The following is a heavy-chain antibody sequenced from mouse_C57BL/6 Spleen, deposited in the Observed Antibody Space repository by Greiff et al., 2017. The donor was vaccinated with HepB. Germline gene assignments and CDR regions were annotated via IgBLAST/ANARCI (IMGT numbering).Heavy chain of an antibody. CDR3: ARDDGYYAYFDY. Sequence: EVKLEESEGGLVQPGSSMKLSCTASGFTFSDYYMAWVRQVPEKGLEWVANINYDGSSTYYLDSLKSRFIISRDNAKNILYLQMSSLKSEDTATYYCARDDGYYAYFDYWGQGTTLTVSS. V-gene: IGHV5-16*01. J-gene: IGHJ2*01. CDR2: INYDGSST. D-gene: IGHD2-3*01. CDR1: GFTFSDYY.